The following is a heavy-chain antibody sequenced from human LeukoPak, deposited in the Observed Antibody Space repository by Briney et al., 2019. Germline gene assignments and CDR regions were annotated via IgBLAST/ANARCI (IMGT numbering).Heavy chain of an antibody. J-gene: IGHJ4*02. V-gene: IGHV3-7*03. CDR3: TTDTWYSAGH. CDR1: GFTLSSSW. D-gene: IGHD2-15*01. Sequence: GGSLRLSCAASGFTLSSSWMSWVRQAPGKGLEWVAIIKKDGSEKYYVDSMKGRFTISRDNAKNSLFLQMNSLRAEDTAIYYCTTDTWYSAGHWGQGTLVTVSS. CDR2: IKKDGSEK.